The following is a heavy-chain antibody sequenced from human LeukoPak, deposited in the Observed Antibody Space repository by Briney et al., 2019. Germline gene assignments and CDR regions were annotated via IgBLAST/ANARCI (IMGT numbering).Heavy chain of an antibody. J-gene: IGHJ3*02. CDR1: GLAFSGSA. Sequence: GGSLRLSCAASGLAFSGSAMNWVRQTPGKGLEWLSYSSASSSDVDYADSVKGRFTITRDNAKSSLYLQMNSLTAEETVIYFCARGRDHAFDIWGQGTRVTVSS. V-gene: IGHV3-48*01. CDR2: SSASSSDV. CDR3: ARGRDHAFDI.